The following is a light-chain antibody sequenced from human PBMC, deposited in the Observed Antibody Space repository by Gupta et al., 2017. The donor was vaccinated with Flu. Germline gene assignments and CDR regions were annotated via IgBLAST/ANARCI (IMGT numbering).Light chain of an antibody. J-gene: IGLJ3*02. CDR1: SPNIGSTT. Sequence: QSVLTQPPSASGTPGQKVTVSCSESSPNIGSTTVNWFQQLPRTAPKLLIYNNDQRPSGVPGRFSGSRSGTSASLAISGLQSEDEADYYCAAWDDSLNAWVFGGGTHLTVL. V-gene: IGLV1-44*01. CDR3: AAWDDSLNAWV. CDR2: NND.